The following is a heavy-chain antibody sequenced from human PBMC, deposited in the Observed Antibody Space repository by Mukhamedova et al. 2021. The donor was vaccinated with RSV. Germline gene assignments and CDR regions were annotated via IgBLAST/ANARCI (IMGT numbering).Heavy chain of an antibody. Sequence: VSAISGSGGSTYYADSVKGRFTISRDNSKNTLYLQMNSLRAEDTAVYYCAKTKEVDYYDSSGYYYPFDYWGQGTLVTVSS. J-gene: IGHJ4*02. CDR2: ISGSGGST. CDR3: AKTKEVDYYDSSGYYYPFDY. V-gene: IGHV3-23*01. D-gene: IGHD3-22*01.